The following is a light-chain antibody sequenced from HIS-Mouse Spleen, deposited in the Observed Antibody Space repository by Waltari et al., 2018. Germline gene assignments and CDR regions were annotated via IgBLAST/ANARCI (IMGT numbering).Light chain of an antibody. CDR2: KDS. V-gene: IGLV3-25*03. CDR3: QSADSSGTYQDVV. Sequence: SYELTQPPSVSVSPGQTARITCPGDALPKQSAYWYQQKPGQAPVLVIYKDSERPSGIPGRFSGSSSGTTVTLTISGVQAEDEADYYCQSADSSGTYQDVVFGGGTKLTVL. CDR1: ALPKQS. J-gene: IGLJ2*01.